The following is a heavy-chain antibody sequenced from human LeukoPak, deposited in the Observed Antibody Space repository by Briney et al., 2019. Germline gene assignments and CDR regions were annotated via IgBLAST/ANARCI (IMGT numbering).Heavy chain of an antibody. CDR1: GYTFTGYY. D-gene: IGHD3-3*01. Sequence: ASVKVSCKASGYTFTGYYMHWVRQAPGQGLEWMGWINPNSGGTNYAQKFQGRVTMTRDTSISTAYMELSRLRSDDTAVYYCATYYTIYDPFDYWGHGTLVTVSS. CDR3: ATYYTIYDPFDY. CDR2: INPNSGGT. J-gene: IGHJ4*01. V-gene: IGHV1-2*02.